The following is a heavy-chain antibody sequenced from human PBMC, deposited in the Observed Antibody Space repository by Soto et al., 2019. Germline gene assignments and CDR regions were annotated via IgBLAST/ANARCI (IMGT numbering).Heavy chain of an antibody. Sequence: DEQVVESGGGLVQPGGSLRLSCTASGFTFSNYWIHWVRQASGKGLVWVSRIKGDGSITNYADSVRGRFSISRDNAKNTVYLQMDNLRAEDTAVYYCARGASGRYYRDVWGKGTTVTVS. D-gene: IGHD3-10*01. CDR3: ARGASGRYYRDV. J-gene: IGHJ6*03. V-gene: IGHV3-74*01. CDR2: IKGDGSIT. CDR1: GFTFSNYW.